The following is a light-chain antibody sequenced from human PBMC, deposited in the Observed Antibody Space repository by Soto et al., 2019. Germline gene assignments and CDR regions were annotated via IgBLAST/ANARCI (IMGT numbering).Light chain of an antibody. Sequence: DIQLTQSPSSLSASVGDSVTITCRASESVTIWLAWYQQKPGKAPRLLIYDASTLEGGVPSRFSASGSGTEFTLTISSLQPDDCATYYCEQYDSRSPWTFGQGTKIEIK. CDR1: ESVTIW. V-gene: IGKV1-5*01. CDR3: EQYDSRSPWT. J-gene: IGKJ1*01. CDR2: DAS.